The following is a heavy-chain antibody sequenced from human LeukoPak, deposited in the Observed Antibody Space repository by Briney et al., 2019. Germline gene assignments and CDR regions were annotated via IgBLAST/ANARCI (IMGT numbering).Heavy chain of an antibody. D-gene: IGHD6-6*01. CDR2: IRSKTDGAST. Sequence: GGSLRLSCTASGFTLGDYAMAWFRQAPWKGQEWVGLIRSKTDGASTKYAASVRGRFTISRDDSKSIAYLQMNSLKTEDTAVYYCTRDRPIDYWGQGTLVTVSS. CDR3: TRDRPIDY. J-gene: IGHJ4*02. CDR1: GFTLGDYA. V-gene: IGHV3-49*03.